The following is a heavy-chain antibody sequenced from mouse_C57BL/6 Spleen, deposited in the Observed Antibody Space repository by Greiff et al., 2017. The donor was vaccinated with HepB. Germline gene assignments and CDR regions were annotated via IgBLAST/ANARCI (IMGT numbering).Heavy chain of an antibody. CDR1: GYTFTSYT. J-gene: IGHJ2*01. Sequence: VKLMESGAELARPGASVKMSCKASGYTFTSYTMHWVKQRPGQGLEWIGYINPSSGYTKYNQKFKDKATLTADKSSSTAYMQLSSLTSEDSAVYYCARIGDGYYDYWGQGTTLTVSS. V-gene: IGHV1-4*01. CDR2: INPSSGYT. D-gene: IGHD2-3*01. CDR3: ARIGDGYYDY.